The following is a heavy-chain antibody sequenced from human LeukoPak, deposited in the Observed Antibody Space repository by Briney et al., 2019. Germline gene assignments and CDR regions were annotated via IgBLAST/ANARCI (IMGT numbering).Heavy chain of an antibody. D-gene: IGHD3-10*01. CDR2: IYYSGST. V-gene: IGHV4-39*01. CDR1: GGSISSSNW. CDR3: ARPGYGSGHPCNWFDP. J-gene: IGHJ5*02. Sequence: PSGTLSLTCAVSGGSISSSNWWSWIRQPPGKGLEWIGSIYYSGSTYYNPSLKSRVTISVDTSKNQFSLKLSSVTAADTAVYYCARPGYGSGHPCNWFDPWGQGTLVTVSS.